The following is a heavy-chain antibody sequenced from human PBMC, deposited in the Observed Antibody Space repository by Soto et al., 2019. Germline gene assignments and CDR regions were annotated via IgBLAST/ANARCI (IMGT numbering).Heavy chain of an antibody. CDR1: GFTFSDYY. D-gene: IGHD2-21*01. CDR3: SRGGGGGLFDL. Sequence: GGSLRLSCATSGFTFSDYYRSWIRQAPGKGLEFVSYISPTGTYRTYADSVQGRFTISRDNAKNSLYLQVNSLRAEDTAVYYCSRGGGGGLFDLWGQGTLVTVSS. V-gene: IGHV3-11*06. J-gene: IGHJ5*02. CDR2: ISPTGTYR.